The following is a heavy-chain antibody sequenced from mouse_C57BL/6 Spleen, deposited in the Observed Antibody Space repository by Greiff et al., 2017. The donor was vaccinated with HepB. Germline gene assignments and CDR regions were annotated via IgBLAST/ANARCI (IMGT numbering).Heavy chain of an antibody. CDR2: IDPSDSYT. V-gene: IGHV1-50*01. CDR3: ARVDTTVVGPFAY. D-gene: IGHD1-1*01. CDR1: GYTFTSYW. Sequence: QVQLQQPGAELVKPGASVKLSCKASGYTFTSYWMQWVKQRPGQGLEWIGEIDPSDSYTNYNQKFKGKATLTVDTSSSTAYMQLSSLTSEDSAVYYCARVDTTVVGPFAYWGQGTLVTVSA. J-gene: IGHJ3*01.